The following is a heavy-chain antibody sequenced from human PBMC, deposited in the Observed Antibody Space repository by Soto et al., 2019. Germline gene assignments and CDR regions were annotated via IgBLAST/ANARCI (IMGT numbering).Heavy chain of an antibody. D-gene: IGHD3-22*01. CDR3: ARDKYYDSSGSPGY. J-gene: IGHJ4*02. CDR1: GFTFSSYA. CDR2: ISYDGSNK. Sequence: PGGSLRLSCAASGFTFSSYAMHWVRQAPGKGLEWVAVISYDGSNKYYADSVKGRFTISRDNSKNTLYLQMNSLRAEDTAVYYCARDKYYDSSGSPGYWGQGTLVTVSS. V-gene: IGHV3-30-3*01.